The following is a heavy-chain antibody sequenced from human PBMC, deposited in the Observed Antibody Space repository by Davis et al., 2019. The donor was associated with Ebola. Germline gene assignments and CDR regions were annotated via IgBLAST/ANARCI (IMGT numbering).Heavy chain of an antibody. CDR3: ARGRVAVLVPAADNYHYYMDV. V-gene: IGHV4-34*01. CDR1: GGSFSGYY. J-gene: IGHJ6*03. D-gene: IGHD2-2*01. CDR2: INHSGRT. Sequence: MPSETLSLTCAVYGGSFSGYYWSWIRQPPGKGLEWIGEINHSGRTSYKPSLKSRVTISADTSKNQFSLKLSSVTAADTAMYYCARGRVAVLVPAADNYHYYMDVWGKGTTVTVSS.